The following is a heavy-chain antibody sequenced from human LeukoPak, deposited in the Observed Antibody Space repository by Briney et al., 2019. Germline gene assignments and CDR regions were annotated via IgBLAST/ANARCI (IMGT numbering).Heavy chain of an antibody. CDR3: ARFPEGSNTWSIDF. Sequence: GSLRLSCVASGFNLSSYSMKWVRPAPGKGLEWVSSISSSSGYVFYADSMKGRFTVSRDNSKNSLYLQMNSLRAEDTAVYYCARFPEGSNTWSIDFWGQGTLVTVSS. V-gene: IGHV3-21*01. CDR2: ISSSSGYV. CDR1: GFNLSSYS. D-gene: IGHD2-15*01. J-gene: IGHJ4*02.